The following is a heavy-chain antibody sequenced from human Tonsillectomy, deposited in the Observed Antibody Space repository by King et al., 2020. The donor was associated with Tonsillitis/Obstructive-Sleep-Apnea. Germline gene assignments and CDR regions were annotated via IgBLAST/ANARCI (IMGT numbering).Heavy chain of an antibody. CDR3: AKDHISSGLPAIDY. CDR1: GFNSRSYA. Sequence: VQLVESGGGLVQPGESLRLSCVASGFNSRSYAMSWVRQAPGKGLEWVSSINNGGNPYYADSVKGRFTISRDISKNTLYLEMNSLRAEDTAVYYCAKDHISSGLPAIDYWGQGTLVIVSS. CDR2: INNGGNP. J-gene: IGHJ4*02. V-gene: IGHV3-23*04. D-gene: IGHD6-19*01.